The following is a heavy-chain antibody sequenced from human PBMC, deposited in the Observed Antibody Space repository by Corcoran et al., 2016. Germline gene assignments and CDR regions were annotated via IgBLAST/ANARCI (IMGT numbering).Heavy chain of an antibody. J-gene: IGHJ3*01. D-gene: IGHD6-25*01. CDR2: ITGDGSDT. V-gene: IGHV3-74*03. CDR3: ARGGGWSSGRFRAFGF. Sequence: EVQLVESGGGLVQPGGSLRLSCAASGFAFSTYWMHWVRQVPGKGLMWVSRITGDGSDTTYADSVKGRFTISRDTAENPLYLQMDSLRAEDTAVYYCARGGGWSSGRFRAFGFWGQGTMVTVSS. CDR1: GFAFSTYW.